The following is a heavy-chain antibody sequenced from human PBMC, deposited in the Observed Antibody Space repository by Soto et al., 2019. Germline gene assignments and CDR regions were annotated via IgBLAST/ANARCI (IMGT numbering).Heavy chain of an antibody. D-gene: IGHD2-15*01. Sequence: QVQLQESGPGLVKPSETLSLTCTVSGGSISSYYWSWIRQPPGMGLEWIGYIYYSGSTNYNPSLKSRVTVSVDTSKNQFSLKLSSVTAADTAVYYCARRYAGYCSGGSCYSGPFDYWGQGTLVTVSS. CDR2: IYYSGST. CDR1: GGSISSYY. CDR3: ARRYAGYCSGGSCYSGPFDY. V-gene: IGHV4-59*08. J-gene: IGHJ4*02.